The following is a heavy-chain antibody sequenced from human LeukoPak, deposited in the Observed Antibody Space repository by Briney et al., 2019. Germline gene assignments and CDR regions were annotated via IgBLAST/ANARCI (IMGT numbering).Heavy chain of an antibody. J-gene: IGHJ6*02. Sequence: SETLSLTCAVHGGSFSGYYWSWIRQPPGKGLEWIGEINHRGSTNYNPSLKSRVTVSVDTSKNQFSLTLNSVTAADTAVYYCARLTPFVSHSVAVLYFYYFGMDVWGQGTTVTVSS. CDR2: INHRGST. CDR3: ARLTPFVSHSVAVLYFYYFGMDV. D-gene: IGHD6-19*01. V-gene: IGHV4-34*01. CDR1: GGSFSGYY.